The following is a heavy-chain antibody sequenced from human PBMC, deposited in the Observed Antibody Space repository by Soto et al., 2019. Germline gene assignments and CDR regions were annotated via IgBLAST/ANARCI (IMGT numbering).Heavy chain of an antibody. D-gene: IGHD5-12*01. CDR1: GFTFSSYA. CDR2: ISGSGGGT. V-gene: IGHV3-23*01. CDR3: AKDGSGYDYLVIYFDY. J-gene: IGHJ4*02. Sequence: GGSLRLSCAASGFTFSSYAMSWVRQAPGKGLEWVSAISGSGGGTYYADSVKGRFTIPRDNSKNTLYLQMNSLRAEDTAVYYCAKDGSGYDYLVIYFDYWGQGTLVTVSS.